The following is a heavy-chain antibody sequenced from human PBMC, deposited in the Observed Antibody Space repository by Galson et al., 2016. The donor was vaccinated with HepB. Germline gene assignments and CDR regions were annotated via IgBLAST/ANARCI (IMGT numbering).Heavy chain of an antibody. CDR3: ARDGESGSYDV. V-gene: IGHV3-53*01. CDR1: GFSLSSNY. D-gene: IGHD1-26*01. J-gene: IGHJ4*02. CDR2: LYSSGST. Sequence: SLRLSCAASGFSLSSNYMSWIRQTPGQGLEWISVLYSSGSTYYADSVKGRFTISRDNSKNTLYLQMDSLIGNDTALYYCARDGESGSYDVWGQGTLGSVSS.